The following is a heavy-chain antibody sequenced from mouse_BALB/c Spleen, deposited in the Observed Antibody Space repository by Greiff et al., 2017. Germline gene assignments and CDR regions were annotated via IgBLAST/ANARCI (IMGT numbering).Heavy chain of an antibody. V-gene: IGHV1-15*01. J-gene: IGHJ4*01. CDR1: GYTFTDYE. CDR3: TRGGDYAMDY. CDR2: IDPETGGT. Sequence: VQLQQSGAELVRPGASVTLSCKASGYTFTDYEMHWVKQTPVHGLEWIGAIDPETGGTAYNQKFKGKATLTADKSSSTAYMELRSLTSEDSAVYYCTRGGDYAMDYWGQGTSVTVSS.